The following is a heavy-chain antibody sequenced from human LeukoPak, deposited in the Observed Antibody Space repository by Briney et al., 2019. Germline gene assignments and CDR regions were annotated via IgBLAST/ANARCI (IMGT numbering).Heavy chain of an antibody. CDR1: GGSFSGYH. J-gene: IGHJ4*02. Sequence: SETLSLTCAVYGGSFSGYHWSWIRQPPGKGLEWIGEINHSGSTNYNPSLKSRVTISVDTSKNQFSLKLSSVTAADTAVYYCARNRLRTYYFDYWGQGTLVTVSS. CDR3: ARNRLRTYYFDY. D-gene: IGHD5-12*01. CDR2: INHSGST. V-gene: IGHV4-34*01.